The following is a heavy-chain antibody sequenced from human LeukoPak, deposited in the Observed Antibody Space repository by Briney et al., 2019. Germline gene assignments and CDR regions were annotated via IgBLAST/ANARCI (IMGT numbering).Heavy chain of an antibody. J-gene: IGHJ4*02. CDR2: MSYDGFNK. Sequence: QSGGSLRLSCAASGFTFSSYAMHWVRQSLGKGLEWVAVMSYDGFNKYYADSVKGRFTISRDNSKNTLYLQMNSLRAEDTAVYYCAKTKGYSYGYYFDYWGQGTLVTVSS. V-gene: IGHV3-30*18. CDR3: AKTKGYSYGYYFDY. CDR1: GFTFSSYA. D-gene: IGHD5-18*01.